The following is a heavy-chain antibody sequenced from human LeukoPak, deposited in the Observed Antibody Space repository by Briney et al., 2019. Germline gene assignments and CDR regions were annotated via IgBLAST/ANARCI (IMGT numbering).Heavy chain of an antibody. CDR2: IYYSGGT. D-gene: IGHD6-6*01. CDR3: ARWQYTISSGWFDP. V-gene: IGHV4-59*08. CDR1: GGSISSLY. J-gene: IGHJ5*02. Sequence: SETLSLTCTISGGSISSLYWGWIRQPPGKGLEWIGSIYYSGGTNYNPSLKSRVTISLDTSKLQSSLKLSSVTAADTAVYYCARWQYTISSGWFDPWGQGNLVTVSS.